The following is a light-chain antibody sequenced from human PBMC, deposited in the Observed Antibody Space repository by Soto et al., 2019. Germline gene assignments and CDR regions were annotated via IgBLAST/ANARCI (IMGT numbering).Light chain of an antibody. CDR2: GAS. CDR1: ESINSN. J-gene: IGKJ2*01. Sequence: EIVLTQSPGTLSLSPGERATLSCRASESINSNLAWYQQKPGQPPRLLIYGASTRATGVPARFSGSGSGTEFTLTISSLQSEDFAVYYCQHYKNWPYTFGEGTKVDIK. V-gene: IGKV3-15*01. CDR3: QHYKNWPYT.